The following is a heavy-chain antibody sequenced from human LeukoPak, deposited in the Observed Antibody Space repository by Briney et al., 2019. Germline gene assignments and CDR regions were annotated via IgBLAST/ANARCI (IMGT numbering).Heavy chain of an antibody. V-gene: IGHV3-15*01. CDR3: AKDIAASLTVDY. J-gene: IGHJ4*02. D-gene: IGHD6-13*01. CDR2: IKSKTDGGTT. CDR1: GFTFSNAW. Sequence: PGGSLRLSCAASGFTFSNAWMSWVRQAPGKGLEWVGRIKSKTDGGTTDYAAPVKGRFTISRDNAKNSLYLQMNSLRAEDTAVYYCAKDIAASLTVDYWGQGTLVTVSS.